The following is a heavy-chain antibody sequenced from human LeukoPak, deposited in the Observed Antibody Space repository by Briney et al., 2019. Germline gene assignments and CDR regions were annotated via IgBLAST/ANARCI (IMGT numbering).Heavy chain of an antibody. CDR2: IYYSGST. CDR3: ARDRGPLGYYDSSGYDI. J-gene: IGHJ3*02. V-gene: IGHV4-31*03. Sequence: SQTLSLTCTVSGGSISSGGYYWSWIRQHPGKGLEWIGYIYYSGSTYYNPSLKSRVTISVDTSKNQFSLKLSSVTAADTAVYYCARDRGPLGYYDSSGYDIWRQGTMVTVSS. D-gene: IGHD3-22*01. CDR1: GGSISSGGYY.